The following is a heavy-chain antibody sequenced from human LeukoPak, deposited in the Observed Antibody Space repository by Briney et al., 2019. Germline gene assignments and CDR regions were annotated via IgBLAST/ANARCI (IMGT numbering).Heavy chain of an antibody. CDR1: GFTISSYS. D-gene: IGHD1-20*01. V-gene: IGHV3-21*01. J-gene: IGHJ4*02. CDR3: ARDYLDEYNWSPIDY. Sequence: GGSLRLSCAASGFTISSYSMNWVRQAPGKGLEWVSSISSSSSYIYYADSVKGRFTISRDNAKNSLYLQMNSLRAEDTAVYYCARDYLDEYNWSPIDYWGQGTLVTVS. CDR2: ISSSSSYI.